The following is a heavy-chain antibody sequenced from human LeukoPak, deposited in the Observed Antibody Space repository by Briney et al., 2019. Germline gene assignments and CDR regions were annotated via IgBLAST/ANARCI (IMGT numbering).Heavy chain of an antibody. CDR3: ARDRLWFGGVHWFDP. CDR2: LYPGVST. J-gene: IGHJ5*02. CDR1: GGPIYSYY. V-gene: IGHV4-4*07. D-gene: IGHD3-10*01. Sequence: SETLSLTCTVSGGPIYSYYWTWIRQTAGRGLEWIGRLYPGVSTDYNPSLKSRVTMSVDTSKNQFSLKLSSVTAADTAVYYCARDRLWFGGVHWFDPWGQGTLVTVSS.